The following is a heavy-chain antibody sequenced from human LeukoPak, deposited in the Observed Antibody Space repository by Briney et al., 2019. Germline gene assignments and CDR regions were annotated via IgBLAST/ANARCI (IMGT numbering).Heavy chain of an antibody. CDR1: GFTFDDYA. J-gene: IGHJ4*02. CDR3: AKDLYGGNSGAFDY. Sequence: GGSLRLSCAASGFTFDDYAMHWVRQAPGKGLEWVSLISGDGGSTYYADSVRGRFTISRDNSKNSLYLQMNSLRTEDTALYYCAKDLYGGNSGAFDYWGQGTLVPVSS. V-gene: IGHV3-43*02. D-gene: IGHD4-23*01. CDR2: ISGDGGST.